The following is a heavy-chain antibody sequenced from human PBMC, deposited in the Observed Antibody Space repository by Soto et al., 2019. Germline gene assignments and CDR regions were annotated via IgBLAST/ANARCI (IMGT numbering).Heavy chain of an antibody. CDR3: ASLYCSGGSCYSYGY. CDR1: GGTFSSYT. V-gene: IGHV1-69*02. J-gene: IGHJ4*02. Sequence: QVQLVQSGAEVQKPGSSVKVSCKASGGTFSSYTISWVRQAPGQGLEWMGRIIPILGIANYAQKFQGRVTITADKSTSTAYMELSSLRSEDTAVYYCASLYCSGGSCYSYGYWGQGTLVTVSS. CDR2: IIPILGIA. D-gene: IGHD2-15*01.